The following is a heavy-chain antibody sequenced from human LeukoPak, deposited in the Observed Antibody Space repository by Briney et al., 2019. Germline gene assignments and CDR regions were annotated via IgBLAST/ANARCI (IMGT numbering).Heavy chain of an antibody. D-gene: IGHD3-9*01. CDR1: GGSFSGYY. J-gene: IGHJ3*02. CDR3: ARDGAVDILTGYGAFDI. CDR2: INHSGRT. V-gene: IGHV4-34*01. Sequence: PSETLSLTCAVYGGSFSGYYWSWIRQPPGKGLEWIGEINHSGRTIYNPSLKSRVTISVDTSKNQFSLKLNSVSAADTAVYYCARDGAVDILTGYGAFDIWGQGTMVTVSS.